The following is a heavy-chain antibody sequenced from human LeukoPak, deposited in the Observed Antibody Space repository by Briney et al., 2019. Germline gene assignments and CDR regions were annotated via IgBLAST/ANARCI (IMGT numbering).Heavy chain of an antibody. CDR2: IIPIFGTA. J-gene: IGHJ4*02. D-gene: IGHD6-19*01. CDR3: ARDGTFNIAVAEYFDY. V-gene: IGHV1-69*05. CDR1: GGTFSSYA. Sequence: SVKVSCKASGGTFSSYAISWVRQAPGQGLEWMGRIIPIFGTANYAQKFQGRVTITTDESTSTAYMEPSSLRSEDTAVYYCARDGTFNIAVAEYFDYWGQGTLVTVSS.